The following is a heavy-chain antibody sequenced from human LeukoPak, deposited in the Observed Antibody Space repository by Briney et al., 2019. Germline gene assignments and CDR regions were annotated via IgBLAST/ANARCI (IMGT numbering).Heavy chain of an antibody. CDR1: GGSISSYY. CDR2: IYYSGST. J-gene: IGHJ4*02. D-gene: IGHD5-12*01. V-gene: IGHV4-59*01. CDR3: AREAGGATND. Sequence: SETLSLTCTVSGGSISSYYWSWIRQPPGKGLEWIGYIYYSGSTNYNPSLKSRVTISVDTSKNQFSLKLSAVTAADTAVYYCAREAGGATNDWGQGTLVTVSS.